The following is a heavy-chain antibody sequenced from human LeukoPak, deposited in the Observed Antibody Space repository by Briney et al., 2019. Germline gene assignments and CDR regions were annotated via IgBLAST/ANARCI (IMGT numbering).Heavy chain of an antibody. D-gene: IGHD1-26*01. Sequence: SETLSLTCTVSGGSISSSSYYWGWIRQPPGKGLEWIGSIYYSGSTYYNPSLKSRVTISVDTSKNQFSLKLSSVTAADTAVYYCATGPGAYYFDYWGQGTLVTVSS. V-gene: IGHV4-39*07. CDR2: IYYSGST. CDR3: ATGPGAYYFDY. CDR1: GGSISSSSYY. J-gene: IGHJ4*02.